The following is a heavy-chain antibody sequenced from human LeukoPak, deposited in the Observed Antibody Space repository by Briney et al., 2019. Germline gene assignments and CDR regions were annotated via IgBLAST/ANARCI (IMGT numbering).Heavy chain of an antibody. CDR1: GYTFTSYY. Sequence: ASVKVSCKASGYTFTSYYMHWVRQAPGQGLEWMGWINPNSGGTNYAQKFQGRVTMTRDTSISTAYMELSRLRSDDTAVYYCARDQSMIGGYFDYWGQGTLVTVSS. J-gene: IGHJ4*02. V-gene: IGHV1-2*02. CDR3: ARDQSMIGGYFDY. CDR2: INPNSGGT. D-gene: IGHD3-22*01.